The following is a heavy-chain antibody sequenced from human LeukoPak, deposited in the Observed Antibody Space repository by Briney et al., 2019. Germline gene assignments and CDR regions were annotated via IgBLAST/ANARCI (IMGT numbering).Heavy chain of an antibody. CDR1: GFTFSSYA. Sequence: GGSLRLSCAASGFTFSSYAMIWVRQVPGKGLVWVSHINSDGSWTSYADSVKGRFTISKDNAKNTVYLQMNSLRAEDTAVYYCVSFYETYWGRGTLVTVSS. CDR3: VSFYETY. J-gene: IGHJ4*02. D-gene: IGHD2/OR15-2a*01. CDR2: INSDGSWT. V-gene: IGHV3-74*01.